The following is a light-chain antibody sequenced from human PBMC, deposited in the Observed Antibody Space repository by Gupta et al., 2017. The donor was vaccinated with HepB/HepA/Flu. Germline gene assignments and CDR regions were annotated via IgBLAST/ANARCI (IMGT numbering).Light chain of an antibody. J-gene: IGKJ3*01. CDR1: QDISTY. CDR2: AAS. V-gene: IGKV1-9*01. Sequence: DIQLTQSPSFLSASVGDRVTITCRASQDISTYLAWYQQKPGKAPKLLMYAASTVESGVPSRFSGSGAGTDFTLTISSLEPEDSATYFCQQLNSYLFTFGPGTKVEIK. CDR3: QQLNSYLFT.